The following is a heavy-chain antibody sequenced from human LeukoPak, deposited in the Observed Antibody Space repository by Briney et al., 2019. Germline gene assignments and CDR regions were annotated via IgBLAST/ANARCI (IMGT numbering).Heavy chain of an antibody. J-gene: IGHJ4*02. CDR2: ISDSGSTM. CDR1: GFIFSDYY. Sequence: MAGGSLRLSCAASGFIFSDYYMTWIRQTPGKGLEWLSYISDSGSTMNYADSVKGRLTISRDNAKKSLFPHMNSLRAEDTAVYYCAIYYDSSGSIDHWGQGTLVTVSS. CDR3: AIYYDSSGSIDH. D-gene: IGHD3-22*01. V-gene: IGHV3-11*01.